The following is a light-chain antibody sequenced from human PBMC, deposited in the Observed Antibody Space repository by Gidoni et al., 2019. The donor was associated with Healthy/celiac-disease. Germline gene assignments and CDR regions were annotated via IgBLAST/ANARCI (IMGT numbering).Light chain of an antibody. CDR2: DVS. Sequence: QSALTQPRSVSGSPGQSVTISCTGTSSDVGGYHYVSWYQQHPGKAPKLMIYDVSKRPSGVPDRFSGSKSGNTASLTISGLQAEDEADYYCCSYAGSSLKWVCGGGTKLTVL. V-gene: IGLV2-11*01. J-gene: IGLJ3*02. CDR3: CSYAGSSLKWV. CDR1: SSDVGGYHY.